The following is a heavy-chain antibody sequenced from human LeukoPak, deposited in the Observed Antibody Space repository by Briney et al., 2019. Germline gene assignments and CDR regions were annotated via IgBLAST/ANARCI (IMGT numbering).Heavy chain of an antibody. J-gene: IGHJ4*02. CDR3: ARDLGSYSHFDY. Sequence: SETLSLTCTVSGGSISSSSYYWGWIRQPPGKGLEWIGSIYYSGSTYYNPSLKSRVTISVDTSKNQFSLKLRSVTAADTAVYYCARDLGSYSHFDYWGQGTLVTVSS. CDR2: IYYSGST. D-gene: IGHD1-26*01. V-gene: IGHV4-39*07. CDR1: GGSISSSSYY.